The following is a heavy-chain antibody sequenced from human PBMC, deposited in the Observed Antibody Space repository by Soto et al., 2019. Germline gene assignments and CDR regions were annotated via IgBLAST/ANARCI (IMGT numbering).Heavy chain of an antibody. CDR1: GGSISSRGYS. J-gene: IGHJ4*02. D-gene: IGHD2-15*01. CDR3: RGRTNWGLDF. CDR2: IYHSGNT. Sequence: PSETLSLTCAVSGGSISSRGYSWSWIRQPPGKGLEWAGYIYHSGNTYYNPSLKSRITISLDKSKNVFSLRMGSVTATDTDVYYCRGRTNWGLDFWGRGALVTVSS. V-gene: IGHV4-30-2*01.